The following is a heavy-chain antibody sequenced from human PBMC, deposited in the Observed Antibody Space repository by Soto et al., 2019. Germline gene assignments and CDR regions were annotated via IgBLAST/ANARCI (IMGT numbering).Heavy chain of an antibody. V-gene: IGHV1-2*02. Sequence: GASVKVSCKASGYTFTDYYIHWVRQAPGQGLEWMGWIKSNNGGTTCAQKFQGRVTMTRDTSISTAYLEMNRLTSDDTAVYYCARDQCTSRDCKNVFDMWGQGTMVTVSS. D-gene: IGHD2-8*01. J-gene: IGHJ3*02. CDR1: GYTFTDYY. CDR3: ARDQCTSRDCKNVFDM. CDR2: IKSNNGGT.